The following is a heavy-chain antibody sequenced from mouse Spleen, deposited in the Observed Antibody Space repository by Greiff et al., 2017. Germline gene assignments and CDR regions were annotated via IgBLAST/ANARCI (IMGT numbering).Heavy chain of an antibody. V-gene: IGHV1-5*01. J-gene: IGHJ3*01. Sequence: EVQLQQSGTVLARPGASVKMSCKTSGYTFTSYWMHWVKQRPGQGLEWIGAIYPGNSDTSYNQKFKGKAKLTAVTSASTAYMELSSLTNEDSAVYYCTSSYYGNEGFAYWGQGTLVTVSA. CDR2: IYPGNSDT. CDR1: GYTFTSYW. D-gene: IGHD2-10*01. CDR3: TSSYYGNEGFAY.